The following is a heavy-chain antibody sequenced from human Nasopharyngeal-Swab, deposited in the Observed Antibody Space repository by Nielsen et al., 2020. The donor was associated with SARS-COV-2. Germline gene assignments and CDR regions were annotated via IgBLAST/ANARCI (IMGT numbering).Heavy chain of an antibody. CDR2: INHRGRT. Sequence: SQTLSLTCCVYVGPLSGYYWTWIRQPSGEGPEWIGEINHRGRTNYNPSLTSRVTISVDRSKNQFSLKLTSVTAADTAVYYCARLTNAAGDYWGQGTLVTVSS. CDR3: ARLTNAAGDY. V-gene: IGHV4-34*01. D-gene: IGHD2-8*01. J-gene: IGHJ4*02. CDR1: VGPLSGYY.